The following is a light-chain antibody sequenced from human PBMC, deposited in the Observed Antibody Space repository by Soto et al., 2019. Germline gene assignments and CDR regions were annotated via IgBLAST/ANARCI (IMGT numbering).Light chain of an antibody. V-gene: IGKV1-5*03. CDR1: QSINGW. Sequence: DIQLTQSPSTLSASVGDRVTITCRASQSINGWLAWYQQKPGQAPNLLIYKASTLESGVPSRFSGSGSGTELTITVSSLQPDDFEVYYCQQYGSSPSTFGGGTKVDIK. CDR2: KAS. J-gene: IGKJ4*01. CDR3: QQYGSSPST.